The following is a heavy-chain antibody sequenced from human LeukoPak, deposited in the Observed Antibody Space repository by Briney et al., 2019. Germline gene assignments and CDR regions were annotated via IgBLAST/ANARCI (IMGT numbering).Heavy chain of an antibody. CDR3: ARGFGPKDRWMDV. Sequence: ASVKVSCKAAGYTFTSYAMHWVRQAPGQRLEWMGWINAGNGNTKYSQEFQGRVTITRDTSASTAYMELSSLRSDDMAVYYCARGFGPKDRWMDVWGKGTTVTVSS. CDR1: GYTFTSYA. CDR2: INAGNGNT. D-gene: IGHD3-10*01. J-gene: IGHJ6*04. V-gene: IGHV1-3*03.